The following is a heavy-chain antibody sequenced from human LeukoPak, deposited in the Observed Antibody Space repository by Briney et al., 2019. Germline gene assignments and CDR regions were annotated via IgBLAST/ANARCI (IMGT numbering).Heavy chain of an antibody. D-gene: IGHD1-26*01. CDR2: ISGGNSRST. J-gene: IGHJ4*02. CDR1: GFTFSTYG. V-gene: IGHV3-23*01. Sequence: PGGSLRLSCVASGFTFSTYGMRWVRQAPGKGLEWVSGISGGNSRSTYYADSVKGRFTLSRDNSKNTLYLQMNSLRAEDKAIYYCAKIAETSGSDGQGYDYWGQGTLVTVSS. CDR3: AKIAETSGSDGQGYDY.